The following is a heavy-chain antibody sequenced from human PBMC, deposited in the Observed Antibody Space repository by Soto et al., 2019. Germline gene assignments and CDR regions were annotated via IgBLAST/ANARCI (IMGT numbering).Heavy chain of an antibody. CDR1: GFTFSSYG. D-gene: IGHD3-10*01. CDR2: SSATGAGT. V-gene: IGHV3-23*01. Sequence: EVQLLESGGGLVQPGGSLRLSCAASGFTFSSYGMTWVRQAPGKGLEWVSFSSATGAGTYYADSVKGRFTISRDNSKNTLYLQMTSLRADDTAVYYCAKDSRAGVNYGFYSDFWGQGALVIVSS. J-gene: IGHJ4*02. CDR3: AKDSRAGVNYGFYSDF.